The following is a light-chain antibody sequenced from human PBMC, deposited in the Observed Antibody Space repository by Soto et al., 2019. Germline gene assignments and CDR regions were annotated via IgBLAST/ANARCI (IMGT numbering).Light chain of an antibody. CDR1: QSISAY. Sequence: DFPMTQSPSSLSASVGDTITITCRASQSISAYLNWYQHKPGTAPKLLVYATSNLHIGVPSRFSGSGSGTDFTLTISNLQPEDFATYYCQQSYSALFTFGPGTKVEIK. J-gene: IGKJ3*01. CDR2: ATS. V-gene: IGKV1-39*01. CDR3: QQSYSALFT.